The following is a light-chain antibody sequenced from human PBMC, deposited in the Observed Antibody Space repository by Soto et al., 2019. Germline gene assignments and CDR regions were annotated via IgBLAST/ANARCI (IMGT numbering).Light chain of an antibody. CDR3: SSHAGRGTVI. V-gene: IGLV2-23*01. CDR1: SSDVGKYNL. CDR2: EDI. J-gene: IGLJ2*01. Sequence: QSVLTQPASVSGSPGQSITISCTGTSSDVGKYNLVSWYRQHPGKAPKLMIYEDIKRPSGVSNRFSGSKSGNTASLTISGLQAEDEADYYCSSHAGRGTVIFGGGTKLTVL.